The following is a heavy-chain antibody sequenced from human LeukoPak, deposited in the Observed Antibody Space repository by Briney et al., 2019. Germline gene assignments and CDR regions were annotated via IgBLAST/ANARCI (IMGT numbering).Heavy chain of an antibody. V-gene: IGHV3-7*03. J-gene: IGHJ4*02. CDR3: ARPRDSGWSKTWDY. D-gene: IGHD6-13*01. CDR2: IKQDGSEK. CDR1: GFTFRTYW. Sequence: GGSLRLSCAGSGFTFRTYWMTWVRQAPGKGLEWVANIKQDGSEKYYVASVKGRFTISRANAQNSLYLKMNSLRAEDTAVYYCARPRDSGWSKTWDYWGQGTLVTVSS.